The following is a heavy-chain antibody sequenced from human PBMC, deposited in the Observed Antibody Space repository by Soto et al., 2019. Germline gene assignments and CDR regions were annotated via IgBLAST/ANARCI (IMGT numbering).Heavy chain of an antibody. CDR2: IIPVLGVE. V-gene: IGHV1-69*04. D-gene: IGHD2-2*01. Sequence: SVKVSCKASGGSFSSYIVSWVRQAPGQGLEWMGRIIPVLGVEYYAQKFQGRVTITADKSTSTAYMELSSLRAEDTAVYYCARDPPRLGYCSSTSCFYGMDVWGQGTSVTVSS. J-gene: IGHJ6*02. CDR3: ARDPPRLGYCSSTSCFYGMDV. CDR1: GGSFSSYI.